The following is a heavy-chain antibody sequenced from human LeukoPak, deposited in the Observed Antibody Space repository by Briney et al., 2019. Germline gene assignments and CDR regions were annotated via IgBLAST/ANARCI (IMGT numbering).Heavy chain of an antibody. CDR3: ARGAWFGELLSHFDY. CDR2: INHSGST. V-gene: IGHV4-34*01. Sequence: SETLSLTCAVYGGSFSGYYWSWLRQPPGKGLEWIGEINHSGSTNYNPSLKSRVTISVDTSKNQFSLKLSSVTAADTAVYYCARGAWFGELLSHFDYWGQGTLVTVSS. CDR1: GGSFSGYY. D-gene: IGHD3-10*01. J-gene: IGHJ4*02.